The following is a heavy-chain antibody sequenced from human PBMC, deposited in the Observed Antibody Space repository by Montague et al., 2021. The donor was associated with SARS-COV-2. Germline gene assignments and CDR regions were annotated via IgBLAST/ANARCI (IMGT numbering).Heavy chain of an antibody. CDR2: INHGGST. V-gene: IGHV4-34*01. Sequence: SETLSLTCAVHGGSFSTYSWNWIRQPPGKGLEWIGEINHGGSTNYNPSLKSRVTISADTSKNQFSLKLTSVAAADTAVYYCARLGDGVVPSPILGVGPDYSSYYIDVWGKGTTVTVSS. D-gene: IGHD3-10*01. CDR3: ARLGDGVVPSPILGVGPDYSSYYIDV. CDR1: GGSFSTYS. J-gene: IGHJ6*03.